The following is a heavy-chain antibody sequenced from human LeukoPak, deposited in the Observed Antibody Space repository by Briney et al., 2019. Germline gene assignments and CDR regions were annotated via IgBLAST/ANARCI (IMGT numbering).Heavy chain of an antibody. CDR2: ISSSGSTI. D-gene: IGHD3-16*02. Sequence: GGSLRLSCAASGFTFSDYYMSWIRQAPGKGLEWVSYISSSGSTIYYADSVKGRFTISRDNAKNSLYLQMNSLRAEDTAVYYCARAYDYVWGSYRYRGGNGYWGQGTLVTVSS. CDR3: ARAYDYVWGSYRYRGGNGY. CDR1: GFTFSDYY. J-gene: IGHJ4*02. V-gene: IGHV3-11*04.